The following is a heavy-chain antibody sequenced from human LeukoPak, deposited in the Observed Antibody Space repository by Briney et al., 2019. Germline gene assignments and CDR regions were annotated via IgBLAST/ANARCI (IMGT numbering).Heavy chain of an antibody. V-gene: IGHV5-10-1*01. CDR3: ASLGDSSSSDY. CDR2: IDPSDSYT. J-gene: IGHJ4*02. CDR1: GYSFTSYW. D-gene: IGHD6-13*01. Sequence: GESLKISCEGSGYSFTSYWISWVRQMPGKGLEWMGRIDPSDSYTNYSPSFQGHATISADKSISTAYLQWSSLKASDTAMYYCASLGDSSSSDYWGQGTLVTVSS.